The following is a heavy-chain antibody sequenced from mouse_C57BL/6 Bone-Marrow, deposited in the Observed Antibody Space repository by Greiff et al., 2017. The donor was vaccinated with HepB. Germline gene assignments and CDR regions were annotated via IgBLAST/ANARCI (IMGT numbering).Heavy chain of an antibody. V-gene: IGHV1-23*01. J-gene: IGHJ1*03. CDR2: IDPETCGT. Sequence: VQLVESGAELVRPGASVKLSCKASGYTFTDYEMHCVKQTPVHGLEWIGAIDPETCGTAYNQKFKGKATLTADKSSSTAYMEPRSLTSEDSAVYYGTRRGYYGSSPAFDVWGTGTTVTVSS. CDR1: GYTFTDYE. D-gene: IGHD1-1*01. CDR3: TRRGYYGSSPAFDV.